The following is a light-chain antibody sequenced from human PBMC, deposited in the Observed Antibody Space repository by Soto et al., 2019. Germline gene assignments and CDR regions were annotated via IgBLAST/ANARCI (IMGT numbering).Light chain of an antibody. CDR3: NSYASSGTLV. J-gene: IGLJ1*01. V-gene: IGLV2-14*01. CDR1: SSDVGGYNY. Sequence: QSALTQPASVSGSPGQSITLSCTGTSSDVGGYNYVSWYQQHLGKAPKLMIYEVSNRPSGVSNRFSGSKSGNTASLTISGLQAEDEADYYCNSYASSGTLVFGTGTKVTV. CDR2: EVS.